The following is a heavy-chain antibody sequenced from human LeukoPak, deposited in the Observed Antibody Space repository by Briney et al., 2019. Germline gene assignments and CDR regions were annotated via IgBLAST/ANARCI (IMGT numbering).Heavy chain of an antibody. V-gene: IGHV4-61*01. J-gene: IGHJ4*02. CDR1: GGSVSSGSYY. CDR2: IYYSGTT. CDR3: ARRRAAAGTPPIFDY. D-gene: IGHD6-13*01. Sequence: SETLSLTCTVSGGSVSSGSYYWSWIRQPPGKGLEWIGYIYYSGTTNYNPSLKSRVIISVDTSKNQFSLKLSSVTAADTAMYYCARRRAAAGTPPIFDYWGQGTLVTVSS.